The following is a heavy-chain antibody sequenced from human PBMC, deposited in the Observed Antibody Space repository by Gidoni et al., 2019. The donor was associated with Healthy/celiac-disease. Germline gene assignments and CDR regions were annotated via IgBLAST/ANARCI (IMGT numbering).Heavy chain of an antibody. V-gene: IGHV1-2*06. Sequence: QVQLVQSGAEVKKPGASVTVSCKPSGYTFSGYSMHWVRQAPGQGLEWMGRINPNSGATKYAQKFQGRVTVTRDTSISAAYMELSSLRSDDTAVYYCARDRPSDAFDIWGQGTMLTVSS. CDR3: ARDRPSDAFDI. CDR1: GYTFSGYS. CDR2: INPNSGAT. J-gene: IGHJ3*02.